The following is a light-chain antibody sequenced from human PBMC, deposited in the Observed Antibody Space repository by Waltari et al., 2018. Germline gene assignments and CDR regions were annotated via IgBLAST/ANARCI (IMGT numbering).Light chain of an antibody. V-gene: IGLV1-51*02. J-gene: IGLJ2*01. CDR2: EDE. CDR3: GTWDTSLSPHVI. CDR1: ASNIRPNF. Sequence: QSLLTQPPSVSAAPGQQVTISCSCSASNIRPNFVSWYQQVPGSAPKLLIFEDEKRPSGIPARFSGSKSATSATLAITGLQPGDEADFYCGTWDTSLSPHVIFGGGTRLTVL.